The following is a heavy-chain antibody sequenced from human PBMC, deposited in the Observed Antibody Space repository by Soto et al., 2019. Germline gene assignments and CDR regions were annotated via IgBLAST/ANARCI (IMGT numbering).Heavy chain of an antibody. J-gene: IGHJ5*02. D-gene: IGHD6-13*01. CDR3: ARSTGYSNSWSGP. CDR1: GYTFTSYY. CDR2: INPSGTT. Sequence: ASVKLSRKASGYTFTSYYIHWVRHAPGQGLEWMGIINPSGTTSYAQKFQGRVTMTSDTSTSTVYMELSSLTSEDTAVYYCARSTGYSNSWSGPWGQGTLVTSPQ. V-gene: IGHV1-46*01.